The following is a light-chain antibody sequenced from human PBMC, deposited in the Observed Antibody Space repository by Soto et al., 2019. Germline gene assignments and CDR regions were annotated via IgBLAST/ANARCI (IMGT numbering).Light chain of an antibody. Sequence: QSVLTQPASVSGSPGQSITVSCTGTSSDIGGYNYVSWYQQHPGKAPKLMVYEVTNRPSGVSDRFSGSKSGNTASLTISGLQADDEGYYYCSSYTSRSTLYVFGNGTKLTVL. V-gene: IGLV2-14*01. CDR1: SSDIGGYNY. CDR2: EVT. J-gene: IGLJ1*01. CDR3: SSYTSRSTLYV.